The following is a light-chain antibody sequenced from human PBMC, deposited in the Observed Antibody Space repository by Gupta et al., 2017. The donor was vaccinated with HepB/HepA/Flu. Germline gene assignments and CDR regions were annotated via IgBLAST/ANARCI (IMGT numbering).Light chain of an antibody. J-gene: IGKJ2*01. CDR3: QKDNRAPFT. Sequence: QLTKSASVLSASVGGKVTITCQESEDIKKFLNWLQQKPGKAPQLLISGGSNVRPGVPSRVSGIGDGTKFVLTLKNLQPEDAATYCWQKDNRAPFTFGQGTKLEI. CDR2: GGS. V-gene: IGKV1-33*01. CDR1: EDIKKF.